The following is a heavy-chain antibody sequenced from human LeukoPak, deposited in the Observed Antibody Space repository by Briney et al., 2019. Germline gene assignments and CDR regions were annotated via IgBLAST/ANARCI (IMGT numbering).Heavy chain of an antibody. V-gene: IGHV4-39*01. CDR1: GGSISSSSYY. CDR3: ARRPYYGDYGYFDL. J-gene: IGHJ2*01. D-gene: IGHD4-17*01. CDR2: IYYSGST. Sequence: SETLSLTCTVSGGSISSSSYYWGWIRQPPGKGLEWIGSIYYSGSTYYNPSLKSRVTISVDTSKNQFSLKLSSVTAADTAVYYCARRPYYGDYGYFDLSGRGTLVTVSS.